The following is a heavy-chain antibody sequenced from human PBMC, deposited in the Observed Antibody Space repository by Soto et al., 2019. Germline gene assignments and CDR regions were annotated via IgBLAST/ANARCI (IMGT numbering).Heavy chain of an antibody. Sequence: SETLSLTXAVYGGSFSGYYWSWIRQPPGKGLEWIGEINHSGSTNYNPSLKSRVTISVDTSKNQFSLKLSSVTAADTAVYYCALRYFDWLLPPNYFDYWGQGTLVTVSS. V-gene: IGHV4-34*01. CDR2: INHSGST. J-gene: IGHJ4*02. CDR1: GGSFSGYY. D-gene: IGHD3-9*01. CDR3: ALRYFDWLLPPNYFDY.